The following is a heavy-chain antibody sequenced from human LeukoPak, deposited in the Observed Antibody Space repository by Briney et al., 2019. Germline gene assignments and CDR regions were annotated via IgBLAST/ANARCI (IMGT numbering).Heavy chain of an antibody. Sequence: GGSLRLSCAASGFTFSSYAMSWVRQAPGKGLEWVSAISGSGGSTYYADSVKGRFTISRDNSKNTLHLQMNSLRAEDTAVYYCAKGSGWSYDAFDIWGQGTMVTVSS. CDR3: AKGSGWSYDAFDI. D-gene: IGHD6-19*01. CDR2: ISGSGGST. CDR1: GFTFSSYA. V-gene: IGHV3-23*01. J-gene: IGHJ3*02.